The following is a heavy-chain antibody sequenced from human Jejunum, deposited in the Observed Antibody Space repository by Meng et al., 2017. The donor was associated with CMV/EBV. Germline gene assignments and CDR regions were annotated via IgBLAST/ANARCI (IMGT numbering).Heavy chain of an antibody. CDR2: ISPSSGSI. CDR1: GFTVSNDG. Sequence: AASGFTVSNDGMNWVRQAPGKGLEWVSSISPSSGSIYYADSVKGRFTISRDNAKNSLYLQMNSLRPEDTAVYYCANFQTIGVTGNEYWGQGTLVTVSS. J-gene: IGHJ4*02. V-gene: IGHV3-21*01. D-gene: IGHD6-13*01. CDR3: ANFQTIGVTGNEY.